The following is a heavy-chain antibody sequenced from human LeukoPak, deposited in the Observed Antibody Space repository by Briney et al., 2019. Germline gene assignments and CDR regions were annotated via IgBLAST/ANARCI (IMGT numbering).Heavy chain of an antibody. Sequence: SETLSLTCTVSSGSISTSNYYWGWVRQPPGKALEWIENIFYSGSTYYSPSLKSRVTISLDTSRNQFSLKLSSVTAADTAVYYCARGRVVTEYYYYYYYMDVWGKGTTVTISS. V-gene: IGHV4-39*07. CDR3: ARGRVVTEYYYYYYYMDV. D-gene: IGHD4-23*01. CDR2: IFYSGST. J-gene: IGHJ6*03. CDR1: SGSISTSNYY.